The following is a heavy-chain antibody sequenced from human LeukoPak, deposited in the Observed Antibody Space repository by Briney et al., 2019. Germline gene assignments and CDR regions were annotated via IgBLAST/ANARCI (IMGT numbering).Heavy chain of an antibody. J-gene: IGHJ6*03. CDR3: ARDLLGSVSYYAVYYYYCVVV. CDR2: NYTSWST. Sequence: SETLSLTCTVSGGYISCYYWRWIQQPAGKGLEWIGINYTSWSTNYNPSLQSRVTISVDTSNNHFSLQRSALTAADTAVYYCARDLLGSVSYYAVYYYYCVVVWGKGAT. CDR1: GGYISCYY. V-gene: IGHV4-4*07. D-gene: IGHD3-10*01.